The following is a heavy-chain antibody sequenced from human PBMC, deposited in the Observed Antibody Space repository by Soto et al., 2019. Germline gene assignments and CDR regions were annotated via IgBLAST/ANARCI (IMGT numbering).Heavy chain of an antibody. CDR2: IYYSGST. CDR1: GGSVSSGSYY. J-gene: IGHJ5*02. CDR3: ARSPFGDFDP. V-gene: IGHV4-61*01. D-gene: IGHD3-10*01. Sequence: KASETLSLTCTVSGGSVSSGSYYWSWIRQPPGKGLEWIGYIYYSGSTNYNPSLKSRVTISVDTSKNQFSLKLSSVTAADTAVYYCARSPFGDFDPWRQRTLGTVSS.